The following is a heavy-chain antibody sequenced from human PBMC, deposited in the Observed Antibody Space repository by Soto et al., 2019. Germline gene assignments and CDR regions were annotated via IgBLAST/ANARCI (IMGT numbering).Heavy chain of an antibody. CDR1: GLTVSGKKY. D-gene: IGHD1-1*01. J-gene: IGHJ3*01. V-gene: IGHV3-53*01. CDR3: ATWHEREHAYDV. Sequence: DVQLVESGGGLIQPGESLRLSCAAFGLTVSGKKYVAWVRQAPGKGLEWVSALYDVDGTYYADSLMGRFTTSTDSSKTTVYLQMNDLRPDDTAVYYCATWHEREHAYDVWGQGTTVTVSS. CDR2: LYDVDGT.